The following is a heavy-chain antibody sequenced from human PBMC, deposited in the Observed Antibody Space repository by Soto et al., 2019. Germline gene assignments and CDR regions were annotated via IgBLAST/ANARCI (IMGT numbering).Heavy chain of an antibody. CDR2: VHHSWGS. Sequence: QVQLQESGPGLVKPSETLSLSCTVSGGSISSYYWSWFRQSPGKRMEWIGYVHHSWGSSYNPSLQSRVAITLDTSKSQFSLKVTSVTATDTAVYYCARQGFGPLHGRVDVWGQGTTVTVSS. J-gene: IGHJ6*02. V-gene: IGHV4-59*08. D-gene: IGHD3-10*01. CDR3: ARQGFGPLHGRVDV. CDR1: GGSISSYY.